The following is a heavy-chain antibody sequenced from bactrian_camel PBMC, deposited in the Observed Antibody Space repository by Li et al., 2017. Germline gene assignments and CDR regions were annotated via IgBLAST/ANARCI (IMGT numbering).Heavy chain of an antibody. CDR2: QCTGGGFT. V-gene: IGHV3S26*01. D-gene: IGHD4*01. Sequence: HVQLVESGGGSVQAGGSLRLSCAASGDTSRSYCMGWFRQAPGEEREGVAAQCTGGGFTTYADSVKGRFTISRVGTKIFLQMNGLQPEDTAMYYCAADRPNMCSSAAWSTVTKRYWGQGTQVTVS. CDR1: GDTSRSYC. J-gene: IGHJ4*01. CDR3: AADRPNMCSSAAWSTVTKRY.